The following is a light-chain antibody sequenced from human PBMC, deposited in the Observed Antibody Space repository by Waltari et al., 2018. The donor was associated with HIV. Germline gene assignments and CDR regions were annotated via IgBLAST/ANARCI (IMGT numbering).Light chain of an antibody. CDR3: AAWRDSLSAVV. V-gene: IGLV1-47*01. J-gene: IGLJ2*01. Sequence: QSVLTQPPSASGTPGQRVTISCSGSSSNNGTNYVYWYQQLPGTAPKLLIYRNNQRPSGVPDRFSGSKSGTSASLAISGLRSEDEADYYCAAWRDSLSAVVFGGGTKLTVL. CDR1: SSNNGTNY. CDR2: RNN.